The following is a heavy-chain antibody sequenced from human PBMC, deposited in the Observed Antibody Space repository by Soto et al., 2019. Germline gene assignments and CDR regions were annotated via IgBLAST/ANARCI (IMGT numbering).Heavy chain of an antibody. CDR3: AREGYDWNDSLGGGKFDY. CDR2: ISSSSSTI. V-gene: IGHV3-48*02. D-gene: IGHD1-20*01. CDR1: GFTFSSYS. J-gene: IGHJ4*02. Sequence: HPGGSLRLSCAASGFTFSSYSMNWVRQAPGKGLEWVSYISSSSSTIYYADSVKGRFTISRDNAKNSLYLQMNSLRDEDTAVYYCAREGYDWNDSLGGGKFDYWGQGTLVTVSS.